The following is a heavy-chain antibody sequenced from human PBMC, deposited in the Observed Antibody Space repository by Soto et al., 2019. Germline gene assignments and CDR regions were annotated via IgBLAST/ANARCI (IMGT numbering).Heavy chain of an antibody. D-gene: IGHD3-9*01. Sequence: SETLSLTCSVSGGSITSYYWSWIRQPPGKGLEWIGSVSYSGGTYYNPSLKSRVTTSHDMSENQFSLNMTSVTAADTAVYYCARGKTTITPGDYWGQGAVVTVSS. J-gene: IGHJ4*02. CDR3: ARGKTTITPGDY. CDR1: GGSITSYY. V-gene: IGHV4-59*01. CDR2: VSYSGGT.